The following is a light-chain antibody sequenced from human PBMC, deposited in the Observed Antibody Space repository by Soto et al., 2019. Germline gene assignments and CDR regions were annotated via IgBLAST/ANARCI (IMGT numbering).Light chain of an antibody. CDR1: HSVSSSY. CDR3: QQYGSSPLT. Sequence: TQSPSTLSASVGDRVTITCRASHSVSSSYLAWYQQKPGQTPRLLIYDASSRATGIPDRFSGSGSGTDVTLTISRLEPEDFAVYYCQQYGSSPLTFGGGTKVDIK. V-gene: IGKV3-20*01. CDR2: DAS. J-gene: IGKJ4*01.